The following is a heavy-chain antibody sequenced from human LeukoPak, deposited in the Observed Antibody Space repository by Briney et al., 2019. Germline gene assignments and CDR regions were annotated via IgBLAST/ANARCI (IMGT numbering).Heavy chain of an antibody. Sequence: TGGSLRLSCAASGFTFNSYAMHWVRQAPGKGLEWVAVISFDGSNKFYADSVKGRFTLSKDNSKNTLYLHMNSLRAQDTAVYYCARDQYDTWSRRGNFDSWGQGTLVIVSS. J-gene: IGHJ4*02. D-gene: IGHD3-3*01. CDR3: ARDQYDTWSRRGNFDS. CDR1: GFTFNSYA. V-gene: IGHV3-30*04. CDR2: ISFDGSNK.